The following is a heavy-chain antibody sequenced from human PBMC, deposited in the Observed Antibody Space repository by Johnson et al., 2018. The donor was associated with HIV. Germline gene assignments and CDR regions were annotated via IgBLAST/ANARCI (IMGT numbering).Heavy chain of an antibody. CDR2: INWNDGST. Sequence: EVQVVESEGGVVQPGRSLRLSCAASGFTFSSYAMHWVRQAPGKGLEWVSGINWNDGSTGYADSVKGRFTISRDNAKNTLYLQMNSLRAEDTAVYYCARDGLAANAFDTWGQGTMVTVSS. V-gene: IGHV3-20*04. D-gene: IGHD3/OR15-3a*01. CDR1: GFTFSSYA. CDR3: ARDGLAANAFDT. J-gene: IGHJ3*02.